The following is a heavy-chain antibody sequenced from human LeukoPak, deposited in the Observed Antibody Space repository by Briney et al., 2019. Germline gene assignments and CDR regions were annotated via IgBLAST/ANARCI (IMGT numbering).Heavy chain of an antibody. CDR1: GGSFSGYY. V-gene: IGHV4-34*01. CDR3: ARGPADYDFWSGYSLDY. CDR2: INHSGST. Sequence: PSETLSLTCAVYGGSFSGYYWSWIRQPPGKGLEWIGEINHSGSTNYNPSLKSRVTISVDTSKNQFSLKLSSVTAADTAVYYCARGPADYDFWSGYSLDYWGQGTLVTVSS. J-gene: IGHJ4*02. D-gene: IGHD3-3*01.